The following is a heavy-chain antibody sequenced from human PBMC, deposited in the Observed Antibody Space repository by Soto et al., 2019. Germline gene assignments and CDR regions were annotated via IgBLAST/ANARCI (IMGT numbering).Heavy chain of an antibody. J-gene: IGHJ4*02. V-gene: IGHV3-33*01. CDR1: GFSFSTHG. CDR2: IVNDGSEQ. CDR3: ASDVIYAGNGLAH. Sequence: QVQLVESGGGVVRPGRSLRLSCAATGFSFSTHGMHWVRQAPGKGLEWVAVIVNDGSEQDYSDSVKGRFTISRDNSKNTLSLQMNNLRAEGTAVYYCASDVIYAGNGLAHWGQGILVTAPS. D-gene: IGHD3-16*02.